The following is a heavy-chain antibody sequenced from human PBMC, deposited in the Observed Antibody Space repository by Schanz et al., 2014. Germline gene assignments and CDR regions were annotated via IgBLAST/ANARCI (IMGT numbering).Heavy chain of an antibody. Sequence: VQLVESGGDVVQPGRSLRLSCAASGFTFSDYYMSWVRQAPGKGLEWVSAISGSGETTYYADSVKGRFTISRDNSKNTLYVQMNSLTAEDTALYCCAKDRHGYDQPIDYWGQGTLVTVSS. CDR1: GFTFSDYY. J-gene: IGHJ4*02. CDR3: AKDRHGYDQPIDY. V-gene: IGHV3-23*04. CDR2: ISGSGETT. D-gene: IGHD2-2*01.